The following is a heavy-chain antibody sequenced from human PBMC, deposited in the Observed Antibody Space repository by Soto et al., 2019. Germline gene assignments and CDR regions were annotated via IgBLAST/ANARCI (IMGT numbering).Heavy chain of an antibody. Sequence: SQTLSLTCAITGDSVSSNSAGWSWVRQSPSRGLEWLGRTYYRSKWYYEYAVSVRGRITINPDTSKNQYSLQLNSVAPEDTAVYFCARGEQYSGRIFDYWGQGTLVTVSS. CDR1: GDSVSSNSAG. V-gene: IGHV6-1*01. CDR3: ARGEQYSGRIFDY. D-gene: IGHD1-26*01. J-gene: IGHJ4*01. CDR2: TYYRSKWYY.